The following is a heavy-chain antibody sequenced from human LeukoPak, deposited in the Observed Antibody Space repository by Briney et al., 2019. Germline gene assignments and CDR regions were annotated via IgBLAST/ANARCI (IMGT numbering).Heavy chain of an antibody. V-gene: IGHV3-7*01. CDR2: IKEDGSEK. Sequence: GGSLRLSCAASGFSFSAYWMSWVRQAPGKGLEWVAQIKEDGSEKYYVDSVRGRFTISRDNAKNSLYLQMNSLRAEDTAVYYCARGAQQLGFDYWGQGTLVTVSS. J-gene: IGHJ4*02. D-gene: IGHD6-6*01. CDR1: GFSFSAYW. CDR3: ARGAQQLGFDY.